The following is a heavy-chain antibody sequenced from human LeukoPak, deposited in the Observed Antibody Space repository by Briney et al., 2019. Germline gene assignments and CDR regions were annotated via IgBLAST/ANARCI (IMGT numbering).Heavy chain of an antibody. V-gene: IGHV5-51*01. J-gene: IGHJ6*02. CDR2: TYPGDSDT. CDR3: ARHGWFGELSPLYYYYGMDV. CDR1: GYSFTSYW. Sequence: KDGESLKISCKGSGYSFTSYWIGWVRQMPGKGLEWMGITYPGDSDTRYSPSFQGQVTISADKSISTAYLQWSSLKASDTAMYYCARHGWFGELSPLYYYYGMDVWGQGTTVTVSS. D-gene: IGHD3-10*01.